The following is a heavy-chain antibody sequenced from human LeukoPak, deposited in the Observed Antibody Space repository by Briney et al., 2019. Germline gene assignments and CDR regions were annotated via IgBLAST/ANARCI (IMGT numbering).Heavy chain of an antibody. J-gene: IGHJ6*03. CDR2: VNNTFDGETL. CDR3: VTVLEQRSPIYDYLDS. D-gene: IGHD1/OR15-1a*01. CDR1: GFVFRYAW. Sequence: GGSLKLSCEASGFVFRYAWMSWVRQAPGQGLEWIGRVNNTFDGETLEYGAPVKDRFIISRDGARNTLYLQMNSLTTGDTAVYYRVTVLEQRSPIYDYLDSWGKGTTVTISS. V-gene: IGHV3-15*01.